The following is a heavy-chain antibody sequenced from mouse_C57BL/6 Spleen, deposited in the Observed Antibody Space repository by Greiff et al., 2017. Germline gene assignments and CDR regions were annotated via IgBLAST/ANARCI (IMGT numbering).Heavy chain of an antibody. CDR3: ARGGGSLYYFDY. CDR2: IHPNSGST. CDR1: GYTFTSYW. Sequence: VKLQQSGAELVKPGASVKLSCKASGYTFTSYWMHWVKQRPGQGLEWIGMIHPNSGSTNYNEKFKSKATLTVDKSSSTAYMQLSSLTSEDSAVYYCARGGGSLYYFDYWGQGTTLTVSS. D-gene: IGHD1-1*01. V-gene: IGHV1-64*01. J-gene: IGHJ2*01.